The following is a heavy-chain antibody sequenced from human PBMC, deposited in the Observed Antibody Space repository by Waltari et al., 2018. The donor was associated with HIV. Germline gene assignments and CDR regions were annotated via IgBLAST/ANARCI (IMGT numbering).Heavy chain of an antibody. CDR2: IYYSGST. Sequence: QVQLQESGPGLVKPSETLSLTCTVPGRSISSYYWSWIRQPPGKGLEWIGYIYYSGSTNYNPSLKSRVTISVDTSKNQFSLKLSSVTAADTAVYYCARDYYDSSGSSYGMDVWGQGTTVTVSS. V-gene: IGHV4-59*01. J-gene: IGHJ6*02. CDR1: GRSISSYY. D-gene: IGHD3-22*01. CDR3: ARDYYDSSGSSYGMDV.